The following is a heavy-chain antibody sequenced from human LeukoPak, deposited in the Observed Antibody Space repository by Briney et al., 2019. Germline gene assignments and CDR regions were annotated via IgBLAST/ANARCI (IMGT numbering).Heavy chain of an antibody. J-gene: IGHJ6*03. CDR3: ARVIKGYYYGSGSYSNLPYYYYYMDV. V-gene: IGHV4-59*01. Sequence: SETLSLTCTVSGGSISSYYRSWIRQPPGKGLEWIGYIYNSGSTNYNPSPKSRVTISVDTSKDRFSLKLGSVTAADSAVYYCARVIKGYYYGSGSYSNLPYYYYYMDVWGKGTTVTVSS. CDR1: GGSISSYY. CDR2: IYNSGST. D-gene: IGHD3-10*01.